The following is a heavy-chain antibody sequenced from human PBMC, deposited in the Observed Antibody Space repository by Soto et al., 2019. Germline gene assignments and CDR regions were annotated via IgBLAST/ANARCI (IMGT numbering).Heavy chain of an antibody. J-gene: IGHJ4*02. V-gene: IGHV3-30-3*01. D-gene: IGHD6-19*01. Sequence: QVQLVESGGGVVQPGRSLRLSCAASGFTFSSYAMHWVRQAPGKGLEWVAVISYDGSNKYYADSVKGRFTISRDNSKNTLYLHMNSLRAEDTAVYYCAREYIPVAAAYWGQGTLVTVSS. CDR1: GFTFSSYA. CDR3: AREYIPVAAAY. CDR2: ISYDGSNK.